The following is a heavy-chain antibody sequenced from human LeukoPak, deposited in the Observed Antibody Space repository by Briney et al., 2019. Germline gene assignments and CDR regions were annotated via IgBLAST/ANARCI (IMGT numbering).Heavy chain of an antibody. D-gene: IGHD3-10*01. V-gene: IGHV1-2*02. CDR1: GYTFTGYY. CDR3: ARDYYYGSGSNYYYYYGMDV. J-gene: IGHJ6*02. Sequence: GASVKVSCKASGYTFTGYYMHWVRQAPGQGLEWMGWINPNSGGTNYAQKFQGRVTMTRDTSISTAYMELSRLRSDDTAGYYCARDYYYGSGSNYYYYYGMDVWGQGTTVTVSS. CDR2: INPNSGGT.